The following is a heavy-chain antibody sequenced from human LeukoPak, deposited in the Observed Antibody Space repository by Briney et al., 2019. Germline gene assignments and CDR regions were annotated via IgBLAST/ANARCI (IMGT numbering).Heavy chain of an antibody. CDR1: GGTFSSYA. Sequence: SGKDCCKASGGTFSSYAISWVRQAPGRGLEWMGRIIPFFGIANFAQKFQGRVTITTDKSTSTAYMELSSLSSEDTAVYYCASLTSGYGDFDYWGQGTLVTVSS. V-gene: IGHV1-69*04. CDR2: IIPFFGIA. J-gene: IGHJ4*02. CDR3: ASLTSGYGDFDY. D-gene: IGHD5-18*01.